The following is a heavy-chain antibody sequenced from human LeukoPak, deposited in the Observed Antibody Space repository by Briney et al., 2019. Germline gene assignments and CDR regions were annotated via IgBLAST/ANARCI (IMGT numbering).Heavy chain of an antibody. Sequence: ASVKVSCKASGYTFTSYGIIWVRQAPGQGLEWMGWITAYNGITNYAQKLQGRVTLTTDTSTSTAYMELRSLRSDDTAVYYCAREHITIFGVEPGAFDIWGQGTTVTVSS. CDR1: GYTFTSYG. V-gene: IGHV1-18*01. D-gene: IGHD3-3*01. CDR3: AREHITIFGVEPGAFDI. CDR2: ITAYNGIT. J-gene: IGHJ3*02.